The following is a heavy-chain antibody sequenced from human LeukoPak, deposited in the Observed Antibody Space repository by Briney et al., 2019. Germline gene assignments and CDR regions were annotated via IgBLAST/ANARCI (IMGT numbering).Heavy chain of an antibody. CDR3: ARGTDTKPFWSGYWVDV. Sequence: GGSLRLSCAASGFTFSRYWMSWVRQAPGKGLEWVAVISYDESNKYYADSVKGRFTISRDNSKNTLYLQMNSLRAEDTAVYYCARGTDTKPFWSGYWVDVWGQGTTDTVSS. V-gene: IGHV3-30*03. J-gene: IGHJ6*02. CDR2: ISYDESNK. D-gene: IGHD3-3*01. CDR1: GFTFSRYW.